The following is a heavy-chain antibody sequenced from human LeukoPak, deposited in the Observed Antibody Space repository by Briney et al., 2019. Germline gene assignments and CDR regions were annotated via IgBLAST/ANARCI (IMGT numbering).Heavy chain of an antibody. CDR3: ARRQDGHDY. Sequence: SETLSLTCAVSGYSISRGYYWALIRQPPGKGLEWIGTVYHTGCTYYNPSLDSRVTISVDTSKNEFSLNLKSVTAADTAVYYCARRQDGHDYWGQGTLVTVSS. V-gene: IGHV4-38-2*01. J-gene: IGHJ4*02. CDR2: VYHTGCT. CDR1: GYSISRGYY.